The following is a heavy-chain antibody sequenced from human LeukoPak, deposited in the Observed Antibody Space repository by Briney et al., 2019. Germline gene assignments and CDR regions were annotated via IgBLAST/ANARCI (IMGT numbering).Heavy chain of an antibody. CDR1: GGSISSSRYY. J-gene: IGHJ5*02. V-gene: IGHV4-39*07. Sequence: SETLSLTCTVSGGSISSSRYYWGWIRQPPGKGLEWIASISYSGSSYYNPSLKSRVTISVDTSKNQVSLQLSSVTAADTAVYYCVRDDYGDYTRRFDPWGQGTLVTVSS. D-gene: IGHD4-17*01. CDR3: VRDDYGDYTRRFDP. CDR2: ISYSGSS.